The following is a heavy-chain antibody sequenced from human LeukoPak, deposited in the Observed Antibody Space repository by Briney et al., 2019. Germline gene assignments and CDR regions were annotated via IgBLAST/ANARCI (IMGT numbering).Heavy chain of an antibody. V-gene: IGHV4-34*01. CDR2: ISHSGST. CDR3: ARGGLDTRRGGYFDY. CDR1: GGSFSGYY. D-gene: IGHD5-18*01. Sequence: PSETLPLTCAVYGGSFSGYYWSWIRQPPGKGLEWIGEISHSGSTYYNPSLKSRVTVSVDTSKSQFSLKLNSVTAADTAVYYCARGGLDTRRGGYFDYWGQGILVTVSS. J-gene: IGHJ4*02.